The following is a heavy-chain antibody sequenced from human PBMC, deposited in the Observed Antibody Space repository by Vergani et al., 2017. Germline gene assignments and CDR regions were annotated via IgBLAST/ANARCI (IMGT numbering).Heavy chain of an antibody. V-gene: IGHV6-1*01. CDR3: AGGLTGKYYYYRDV. CDR1: GDSVSSNRAA. Sequence: QVQLQQSGPGLVKPSQTLSLTCDISGDSVSSNRAAWNWFRQSPSRGLEWLGRTDYRSKWYNDYALSVKSRITINPDTSKNQFSLQLNSVTPEDTAVYYCAGGLTGKYYYYRDVWGKXP. J-gene: IGHJ6*03. D-gene: IGHD7-27*01. CDR2: TDYRSKWYN.